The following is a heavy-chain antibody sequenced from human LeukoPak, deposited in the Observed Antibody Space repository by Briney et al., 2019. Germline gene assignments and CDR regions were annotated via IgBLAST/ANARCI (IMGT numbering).Heavy chain of an antibody. CDR3: ARDSVLYSGYDHGSYYYYGMDV. V-gene: IGHV1-18*01. Sequence: GASVKVSCKASGYTFTSYGISWVRQAPGQGLEWMGWISAYNGNTNYAQKLQGRVTMTTDTSTSAAYMELRSLRSDDTAVYYCARDSVLYSGYDHGSYYYYGMDVWGQGTTVTVSS. D-gene: IGHD5-12*01. J-gene: IGHJ6*02. CDR1: GYTFTSYG. CDR2: ISAYNGNT.